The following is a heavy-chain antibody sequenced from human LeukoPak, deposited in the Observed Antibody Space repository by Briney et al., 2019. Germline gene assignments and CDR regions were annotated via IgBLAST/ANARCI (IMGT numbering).Heavy chain of an antibody. CDR2: IYYSGST. J-gene: IGHJ5*02. CDR1: GGSISSSSYY. Sequence: SETLSLTCTVSGGSISSSSYYWGWIRQPPGKGLEWIGSIYYSGSTYYNPSLKSRVTISVDTSKNQFPLKLSSVTAADTAVYYCARQKIAVAGTRWFDPWGQGTLVTVSS. V-gene: IGHV4-39*01. D-gene: IGHD6-19*01. CDR3: ARQKIAVAGTRWFDP.